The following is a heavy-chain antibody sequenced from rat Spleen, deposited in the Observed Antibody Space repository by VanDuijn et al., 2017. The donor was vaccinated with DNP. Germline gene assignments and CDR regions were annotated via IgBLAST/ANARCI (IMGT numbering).Heavy chain of an antibody. V-gene: IGHV5-22*01. CDR3: ARHYGGYLFYFDF. Sequence: EVQLVESGGGLVQPGRSLKLSCAASGFTFSDYYMAWVRQAPTEGLECVAYISYHGGNTYYGDSVKGRFTISRDNAKSTLYLHMNSLRSEDSATYFCARHYGGYLFYFDFWGQGVMVTVSS. CDR2: ISYHGGNT. J-gene: IGHJ2*01. D-gene: IGHD1-11*01. CDR1: GFTFSDYY.